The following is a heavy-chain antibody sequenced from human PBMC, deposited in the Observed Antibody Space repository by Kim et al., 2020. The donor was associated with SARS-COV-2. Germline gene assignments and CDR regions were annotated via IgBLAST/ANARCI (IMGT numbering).Heavy chain of an antibody. J-gene: IGHJ6*02. V-gene: IGHV3-30*02. D-gene: IGHD6-13*01. Sequence: KGRFTIPRDNSNNTLYLQMNSLRAEDTAVYYCANAGLWYSSTSGVRGGMDVWGQGTTVTVSS. CDR3: ANAGLWYSSTSGVRGGMDV.